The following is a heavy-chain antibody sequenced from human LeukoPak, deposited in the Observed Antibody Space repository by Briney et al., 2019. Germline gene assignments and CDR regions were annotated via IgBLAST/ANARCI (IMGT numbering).Heavy chain of an antibody. CDR3: ASPVAGNWNDDI. Sequence: ASVKVSCKASGGTFSSYAISWVRQAPGQGLEWMGGIIPIFGTANYAQKFQGRVTITTDESTSTAYMELSSLRSEDTDVYYCASPVAGNWNDDIWGQGTMVTVSS. D-gene: IGHD1-20*01. V-gene: IGHV1-69*05. J-gene: IGHJ3*02. CDR1: GGTFSSYA. CDR2: IIPIFGTA.